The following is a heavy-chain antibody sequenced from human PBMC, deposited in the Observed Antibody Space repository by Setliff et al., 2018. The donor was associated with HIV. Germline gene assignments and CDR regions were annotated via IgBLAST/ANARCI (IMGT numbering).Heavy chain of an antibody. CDR2: VNTVGGGA. CDR1: GYTFTNYY. J-gene: IGHJ4*02. CDR3: AREGQVVVTAKGFDY. Sequence: ASVKVSCKTSGYTFTNYYTHWMRQAPGQGLEWMGVVNTVGGGASYAQKFQGRLTVTRDTSTSTVYMELSSLRSEDTAVYYCAREGQVVVTAKGFDYWGLGTLVTVSS. V-gene: IGHV1-46*01. D-gene: IGHD2-15*01.